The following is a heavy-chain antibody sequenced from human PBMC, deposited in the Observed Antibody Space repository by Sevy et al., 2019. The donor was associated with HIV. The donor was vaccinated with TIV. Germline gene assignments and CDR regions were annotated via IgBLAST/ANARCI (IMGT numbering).Heavy chain of an antibody. CDR1: GFTFIAFG. CDR2: ISGGGAAT. Sequence: GGSLRLSCSASGFTFIAFGMTWVRQAPGKGLEWVSGISGGGAATAYADSVKGRFTISRDNSKNTLYLQMNSLTAADTALYYCARSARIPVAGHTWFDPWGLGTLVTVSS. J-gene: IGHJ5*02. V-gene: IGHV3-23*01. D-gene: IGHD6-19*01. CDR3: ARSARIPVAGHTWFDP.